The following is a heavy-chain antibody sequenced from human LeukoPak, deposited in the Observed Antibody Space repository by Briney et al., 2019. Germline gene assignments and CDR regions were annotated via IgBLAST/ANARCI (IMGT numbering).Heavy chain of an antibody. J-gene: IGHJ4*02. CDR3: TTEGMRDSSYY. Sequence: GGSLRLSCAASGFTFSSYWMHWVRQAPGKGLVWVSRINTDGSSTSYADSVKGRFTISRDNAKNTLYLQMNSLRAEDTAVYYCTTEGMRDSSYYWGQGTLVTVSS. CDR2: INTDGSST. CDR1: GFTFSSYW. V-gene: IGHV3-74*01. D-gene: IGHD3-22*01.